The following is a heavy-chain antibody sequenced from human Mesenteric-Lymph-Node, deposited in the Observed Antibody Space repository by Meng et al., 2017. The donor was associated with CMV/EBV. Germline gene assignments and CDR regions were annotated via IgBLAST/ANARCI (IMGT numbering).Heavy chain of an antibody. CDR1: GFTFSSYE. CDR3: AREYHLEGGYYTEEYSYGMDV. V-gene: IGHV3-48*03. Sequence: GGSLRLSCAASGFTFSSYEMNWVRQAPGKGLEWVSYISSSGSTIYYADSVKGRFTISRDNARNSLYLQMNSLRAEDTAVYYCAREYHLEGGYYTEEYSYGMDVWGQGTTVTVSS. CDR2: ISSSGSTI. J-gene: IGHJ6*02. D-gene: IGHD3-3*01.